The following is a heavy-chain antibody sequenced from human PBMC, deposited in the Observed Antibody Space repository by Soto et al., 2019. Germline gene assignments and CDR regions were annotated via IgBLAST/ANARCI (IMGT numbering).Heavy chain of an antibody. CDR2: ISSSSSYI. Sequence: PGGSLRLSCAASGFTFSSYSMNWVRQAPGKGLEWVSSISSSSSYIYYADSVKGRFTISRDNAKNSLYLQMNSLRAEDTAVYYCARAELRFLEWLSSGYYYGMDVWGQGTTVTVSS. V-gene: IGHV3-21*01. D-gene: IGHD3-3*01. CDR1: GFTFSSYS. J-gene: IGHJ6*02. CDR3: ARAELRFLEWLSSGYYYGMDV.